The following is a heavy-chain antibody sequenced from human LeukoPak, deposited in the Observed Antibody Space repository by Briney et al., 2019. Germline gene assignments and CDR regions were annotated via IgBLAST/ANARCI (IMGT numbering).Heavy chain of an antibody. Sequence: PGGSLRLSCAASGFTFSDHYMTWIRQAPGKGLEWLSYIISTGSTMYYADSVKGRFTISRDNTKNSLYLQMNSLRAEDTAVYYCARDSSAYRDAFDIWGLGTMVTVSS. CDR3: ARDSSAYRDAFDI. V-gene: IGHV3-11*04. CDR2: IISTGSTM. J-gene: IGHJ3*02. CDR1: GFTFSDHY. D-gene: IGHD3-22*01.